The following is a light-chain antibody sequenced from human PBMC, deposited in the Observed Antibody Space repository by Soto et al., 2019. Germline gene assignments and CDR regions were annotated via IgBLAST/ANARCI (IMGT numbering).Light chain of an antibody. CDR3: QPYENLPT. V-gene: IGKV1-33*01. Sequence: DIQMTHSPSSLSASVGDRVTITCQASQKINNYLNWYQQKPGRAPKLLIYDASNLEAGVPSRFRGSGSGTDFTLTISRLQPEDIASYYCQPYENLPTFGEGTRLEIK. J-gene: IGKJ5*01. CDR2: DAS. CDR1: QKINNY.